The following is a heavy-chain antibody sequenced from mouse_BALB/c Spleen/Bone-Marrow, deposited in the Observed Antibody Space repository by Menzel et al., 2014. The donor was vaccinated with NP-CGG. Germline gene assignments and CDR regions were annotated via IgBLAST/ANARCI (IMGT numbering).Heavy chain of an antibody. Sequence: DLVKPGASVELSCKASGYTLTNYLINWIKQRPEQGLEWLGRTAPGRDNTYYNEKFNDKETRTVDPSADTAYIQLSSQTCRVSAVYLGVREYDDNTFACWCQGNLGTVSA. CDR1: GYTLTNYL. J-gene: IGHJ3*01. CDR2: TAPGRDNT. D-gene: IGHD2-4*01. CDR3: VREYDDNTFAC. V-gene: IGHV1S41*01.